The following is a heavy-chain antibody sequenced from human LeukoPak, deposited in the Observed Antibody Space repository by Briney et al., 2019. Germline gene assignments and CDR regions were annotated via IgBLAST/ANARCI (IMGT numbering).Heavy chain of an antibody. CDR3: ATDRWELLLGNWFDP. CDR2: IIPIFGTA. D-gene: IGHD1-26*01. Sequence: SVKVSCKASGGTFSNYAINWVRQAPGQGLEWMGGIIPIFGTANYAQKFQGRVTITADKSTSTVYMELNSLKSEDTAVYYCATDRWELLLGNWFDPWGQGTLVTVSS. V-gene: IGHV1-69*06. J-gene: IGHJ5*02. CDR1: GGTFSNYA.